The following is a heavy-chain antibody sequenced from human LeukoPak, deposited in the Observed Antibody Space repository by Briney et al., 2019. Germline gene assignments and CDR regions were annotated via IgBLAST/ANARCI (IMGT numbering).Heavy chain of an antibody. CDR1: GGPFNNYA. CDR3: ARRTDHVDDAFDV. CDR2: IIPSLDYA. D-gene: IGHD3/OR15-3a*01. V-gene: IGHV1-69*04. Sequence: SVKVSCKSSGGPFNNYAINWVRQAPGQGLEWMGRIIPSLDYANYAQIRVTITADKPTATAYMELSGLRYEDTAVYYCARRTDHVDDAFDVWGQGTMVTVSS. J-gene: IGHJ3*01.